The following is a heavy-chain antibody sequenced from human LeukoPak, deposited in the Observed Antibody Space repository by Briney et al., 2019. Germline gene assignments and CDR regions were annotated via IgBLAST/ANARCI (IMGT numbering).Heavy chain of an antibody. V-gene: IGHV4-31*03. J-gene: IGHJ3*02. CDR3: ARDQTRYDAFDI. CDR2: IYYSGST. CDR1: GGSISSGGYY. Sequence: SETLSLTCTVSGGSISSGGYYWSWIRQHPGKGLEWIGYIYYSGSTYYNPSLKSRVTISVDTSKNQFSLKLSSVTAADTAVYYCARDQTRYDAFDIWGQGTMVTVSS.